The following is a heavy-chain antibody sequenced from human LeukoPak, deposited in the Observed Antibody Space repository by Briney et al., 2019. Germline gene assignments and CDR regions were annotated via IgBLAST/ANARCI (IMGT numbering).Heavy chain of an antibody. Sequence: SETLSLTCTVSGGSISSYYRSWIRQPPGKGLEWIGYIYYSGSTNYNPSLKSRVTISVDTSKNQFSLKLSSVTAADTAVYYCARSRGYGYYYGSGSRYYYGMDVWGQGTTVTVSS. CDR2: IYYSGST. J-gene: IGHJ6*02. CDR1: GGSISSYY. V-gene: IGHV4-59*08. D-gene: IGHD3-10*01. CDR3: ARSRGYGYYYGSGSRYYYGMDV.